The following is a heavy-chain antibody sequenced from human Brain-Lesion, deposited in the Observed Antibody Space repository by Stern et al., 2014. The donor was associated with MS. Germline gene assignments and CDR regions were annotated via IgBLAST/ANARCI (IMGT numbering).Heavy chain of an antibody. J-gene: IGHJ5*02. D-gene: IGHD3-3*01. Sequence: VPLVQSGGGLVQPGRSLRLSCAASGFIFDDYALPWVRQAPGQGMEWVSGLTSDSGTILYADSVKGRFTISRDNAKNSLYLQMNSLRVEDTAFYYCASLDFVRPAAGRGWFDPWGQGTLVTVSS. CDR2: LTSDSGTI. CDR1: GFIFDDYA. V-gene: IGHV3-9*01. CDR3: ASLDFVRPAAGRGWFDP.